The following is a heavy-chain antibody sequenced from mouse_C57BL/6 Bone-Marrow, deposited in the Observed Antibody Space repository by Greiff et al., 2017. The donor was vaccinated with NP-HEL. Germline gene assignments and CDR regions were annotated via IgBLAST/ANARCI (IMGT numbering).Heavy chain of an antibody. J-gene: IGHJ1*03. V-gene: IGHV14-4*01. CDR2: IDPENGDT. Sequence: VQLKQSGAELVRPGASVKLSCTASGFNIKDDYMHWVKQRPEQGLEWIGWIDPENGDTEYASKFQGKATITADTSSNTAYLQLSSLTSEDTAVYYCTTYYDYFYWYFEVWGTGTTVTVSS. CDR1: GFNIKDDY. CDR3: TTYYDYFYWYFEV. D-gene: IGHD2-4*01.